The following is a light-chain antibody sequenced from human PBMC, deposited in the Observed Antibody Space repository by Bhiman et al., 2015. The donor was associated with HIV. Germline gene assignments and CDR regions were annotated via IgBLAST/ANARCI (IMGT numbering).Light chain of an antibody. V-gene: IGLV8-61*01. CDR2: STN. J-gene: IGLJ3*02. CDR1: SGSVSSSYY. Sequence: QTVVTQEPSFSVSPGGTVTLTCGLSSGSVSSSYYPSWYQQTPGQAPRTLIYSTNTRSSGVPDRFSGSILGNKAALTITGAQADDESDYYCVLFMGNDDWVFGGGTKLTV. CDR3: VLFMGNDDWV.